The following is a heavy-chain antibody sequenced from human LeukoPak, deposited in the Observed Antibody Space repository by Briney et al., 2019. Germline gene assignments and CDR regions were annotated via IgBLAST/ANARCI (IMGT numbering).Heavy chain of an antibody. CDR1: GVTLSSNY. Sequence: VGSLRLSCAASGVTLSSNYMSRVRQAPAKGLGWGAVISYDGSNKYYTDSVKGRFTISRDNSKNTLYLEMNSLRAEDTAVYYCARDPWYCSGGSCYRAFDYWGQGTLVTVPS. CDR2: ISYDGSNK. D-gene: IGHD2-15*01. V-gene: IGHV3-30-3*01. CDR3: ARDPWYCSGGSCYRAFDY. J-gene: IGHJ4*02.